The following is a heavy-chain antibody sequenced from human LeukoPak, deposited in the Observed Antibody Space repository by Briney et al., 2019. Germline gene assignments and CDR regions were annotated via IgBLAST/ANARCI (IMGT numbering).Heavy chain of an antibody. V-gene: IGHV3-33*01. Sequence: AGRSLRLSCAASGFTFSSYGMHWVRQAPGKGLEWVAVIWYGGSNKYYADSVKGRFTISRDNSKNTLYLQMNSLRAEDTAVYYCARPVYDILTGYYFDAFDIWGQGTMVTVSS. CDR2: IWYGGSNK. CDR3: ARPVYDILTGYYFDAFDI. J-gene: IGHJ3*02. CDR1: GFTFSSYG. D-gene: IGHD3-9*01.